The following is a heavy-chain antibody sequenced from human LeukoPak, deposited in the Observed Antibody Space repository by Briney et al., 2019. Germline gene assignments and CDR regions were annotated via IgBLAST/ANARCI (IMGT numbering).Heavy chain of an antibody. Sequence: GGSLRLSCAASVFTFSSYAMSWVRQAPGKGLEWVSAISGSGGSTYYADSVKGRFTISRDNSKNTLYLQMNSLRAEDTAVYYCATCPSSTSCSNWFDPWGQGTLVTASS. V-gene: IGHV3-23*01. CDR3: ATCPSSTSCSNWFDP. J-gene: IGHJ5*02. CDR2: ISGSGGST. CDR1: VFTFSSYA. D-gene: IGHD2-2*01.